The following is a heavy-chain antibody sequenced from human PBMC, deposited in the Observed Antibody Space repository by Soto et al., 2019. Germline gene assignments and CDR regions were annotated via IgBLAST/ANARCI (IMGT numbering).Heavy chain of an antibody. D-gene: IGHD3-3*01. CDR3: ARGPYYDFWSGYSDYYYYGMDV. J-gene: IGHJ6*02. CDR1: GYSFTGYV. CDR2: VNPNSGGK. Sequence: GSSVRVSCKASGYSFTGYVMHWVRPAPGQRLEGKGWVNPNSGGKNYAQEFQGGVTMTRATSVSTAYMERSRLRSDDTAVYYGARGPYYDFWSGYSDYYYYGMDVWGQGTTVTVSS. V-gene: IGHV1-2*02.